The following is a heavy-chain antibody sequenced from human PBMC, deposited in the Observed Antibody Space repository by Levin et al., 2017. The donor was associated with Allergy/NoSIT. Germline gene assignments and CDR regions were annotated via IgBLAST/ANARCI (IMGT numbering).Heavy chain of an antibody. V-gene: IGHV2-5*02. J-gene: IGHJ3*02. Sequence: VSGPTLVKPTQTLTLTCTFSGFSLSTSGVGVGWIRQPPGKALEWLALIYWDDDKRYSPSLKSRLTITKDTSKNQVVLTMTNMDPVDTATYYCAHRGIRIAAAGTDAFDSWGQGTMVTVSS. CDR3: AHRGIRIAAAGTDAFDS. CDR2: IYWDDDK. D-gene: IGHD6-13*01. CDR1: GFSLSTSGVG.